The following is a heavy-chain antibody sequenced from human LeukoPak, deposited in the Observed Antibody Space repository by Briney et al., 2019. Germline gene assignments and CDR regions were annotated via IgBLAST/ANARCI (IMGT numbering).Heavy chain of an antibody. CDR3: ARDPRYCSGGSCYSGAYYYYGMDV. Sequence: TLSLTCSVSGGSMSSGNYYWSWIRQHPGKGLEWIGHIYNNGNTYHNPSLKSRATISVDTSKNLFSLKLSSVTAADTAVYYCARDPRYCSGGSCYSGAYYYYGMDVWGQGTTVTVSS. CDR1: GGSMSSGNYY. J-gene: IGHJ6*02. CDR2: IYNNGNT. V-gene: IGHV4-31*03. D-gene: IGHD2-15*01.